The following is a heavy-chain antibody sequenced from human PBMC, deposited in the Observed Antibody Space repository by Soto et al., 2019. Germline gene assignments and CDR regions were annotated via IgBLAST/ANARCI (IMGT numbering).Heavy chain of an antibody. Sequence: QITLKESGPTLVKPTQTLTLTCTFSGFSLNTYGVGVGWIRQPPGKALEWLALIYWDDDKRYSPSLKSRLTITKDTSKNQVVLTMTTMDPVDTVTYSCARALGSWGAYYFDYWGQGTLVTVSS. CDR1: GFSLNTYGVG. J-gene: IGHJ4*02. CDR3: ARALGSWGAYYFDY. D-gene: IGHD3-16*01. CDR2: IYWDDDK. V-gene: IGHV2-5*02.